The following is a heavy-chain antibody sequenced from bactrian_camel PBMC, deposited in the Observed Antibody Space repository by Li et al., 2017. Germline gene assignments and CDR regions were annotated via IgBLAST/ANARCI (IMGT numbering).Heavy chain of an antibody. CDR1: AYTYSSKC. J-gene: IGHJ6*01. V-gene: IGHV3S6*01. D-gene: IGHD1*01. Sequence: HVQLVESGGDSVQAGGSLTLSCTASAYTYSSKCKGWFRQAPGNEREGIAIIHSDGDTDYIDSVKGRFTISKDTAENTLYLEMNGLKPGDTAMYYCAAQESEMGCILASEHFGYWGQGTQVTVS. CDR2: IHSDGDT. CDR3: AAQESEMGCILASEHFGY.